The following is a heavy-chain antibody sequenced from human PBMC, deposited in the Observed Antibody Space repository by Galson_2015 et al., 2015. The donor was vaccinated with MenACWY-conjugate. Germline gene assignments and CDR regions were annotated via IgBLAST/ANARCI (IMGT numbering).Heavy chain of an antibody. V-gene: IGHV3-74*01. CDR3: ARAAYADI. Sequence: GLVWVSRINFDGRSTSYADSVKGRFTISRDNAKNTLYLQMNSLRVEDTAVYYCARAAYADIWGQGTMVTVSS. J-gene: IGHJ3*02. CDR2: INFDGRST. D-gene: IGHD4-17*01.